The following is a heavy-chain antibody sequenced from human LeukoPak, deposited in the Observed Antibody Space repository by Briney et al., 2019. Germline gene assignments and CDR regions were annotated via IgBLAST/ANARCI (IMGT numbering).Heavy chain of an antibody. CDR1: GYTYTNHG. CDR3: ARDPSSTSGWSPYFDY. CDR2: ISAYNRDT. V-gene: IGHV1-18*04. Sequence: ASVKVSCKASGYTYTNHGITWVRKAPGQGLEGLGWISAYNRDTKYAQNFQGRVTLITESSTNTAYMELRSLKSDDTAVYYCARDPSSTSGWSPYFDYWGQGTLVTVSA. D-gene: IGHD2-2*01. J-gene: IGHJ4*02.